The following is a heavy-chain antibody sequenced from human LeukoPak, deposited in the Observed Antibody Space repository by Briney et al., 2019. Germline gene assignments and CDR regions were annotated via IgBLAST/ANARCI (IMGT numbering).Heavy chain of an antibody. CDR1: GFTFSSYA. CDR3: ARVRGAYYFDY. V-gene: IGHV3-64*01. J-gene: IGHJ4*02. D-gene: IGHD3-16*01. CDR2: ISSNGGST. Sequence: PGGSLRLSFAASGFTFSSYAMHWVRQAPGKGLEFVSAISSNGGSTYFANSVKGRFTISRDNSKSTLFLQMGSLRAEDMAVYYCARVRGAYYFDYWGQGTLVTVSS.